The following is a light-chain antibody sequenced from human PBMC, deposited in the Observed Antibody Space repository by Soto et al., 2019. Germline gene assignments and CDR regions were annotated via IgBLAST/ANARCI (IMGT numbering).Light chain of an antibody. CDR1: QSISSW. J-gene: IGKJ1*01. V-gene: IGKV1-5*03. CDR2: KAS. Sequence: DIQMTQSPSTLSASVGDRVTITCRASQSISSWLAWYQQKPGKAPNLLIHKASHLESGVPSRFSGSGSGTEFTLTISSLQPGDFATYYCQHYNTSPWSFGQGTKVDIK. CDR3: QHYNTSPWS.